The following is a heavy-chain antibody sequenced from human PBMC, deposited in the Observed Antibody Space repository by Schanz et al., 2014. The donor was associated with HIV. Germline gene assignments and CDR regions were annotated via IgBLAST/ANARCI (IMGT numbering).Heavy chain of an antibody. Sequence: QVQLVESGGGVVQPGRSLRLSCAASGFIFSDYGMHWVRQAPGKGLEWVAVISYDGSNQYYADSVKGRFTISRDNAKNSLYLQMNFLTDEDTAVYYCTRDRFQGGTRGGYYYYGMDVWGQGISVTVS. CDR2: ISYDGSNQ. CDR1: GFIFSDYG. CDR3: TRDRFQGGTRGGYYYYGMDV. D-gene: IGHD2-15*01. V-gene: IGHV3-33*05. J-gene: IGHJ6*02.